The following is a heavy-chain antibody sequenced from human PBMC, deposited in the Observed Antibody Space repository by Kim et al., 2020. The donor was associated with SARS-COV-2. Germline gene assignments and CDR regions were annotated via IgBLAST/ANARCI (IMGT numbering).Heavy chain of an antibody. CDR3: ARDQLEWGLYYYDSSGDY. V-gene: IGHV3-48*04. CDR2: ISSSSSTI. CDR1: GFTFSSYS. Sequence: GGSLRLSCAASGFTFSSYSMNWVRQAPGKGLEWVSYISSSSSTIYYADSVKGRFTISRDNAKNSLYLQMNSLRAEDTAVYYCARDQLEWGLYYYDSSGDYWGQGTLVTVSS. J-gene: IGHJ4*02. D-gene: IGHD3-22*01.